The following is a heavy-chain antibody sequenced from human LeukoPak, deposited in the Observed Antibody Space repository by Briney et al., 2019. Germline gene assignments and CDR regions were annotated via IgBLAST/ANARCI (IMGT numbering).Heavy chain of an antibody. CDR1: GGSISSYY. D-gene: IGHD6-6*01. J-gene: IGHJ4*02. V-gene: IGHV4-59*08. CDR2: IYYNGNT. CDR3: ASASIVGRRFFDY. Sequence: SETLSLTCTVSGGSISSYYWSWIRQPPGKGLEWIGYIYYNGNTNYNPSLKSRVTISADTSKNQFSLKLSSVTAADAAVYYCASASIVGRRFFDYWGQGTLVTVSS.